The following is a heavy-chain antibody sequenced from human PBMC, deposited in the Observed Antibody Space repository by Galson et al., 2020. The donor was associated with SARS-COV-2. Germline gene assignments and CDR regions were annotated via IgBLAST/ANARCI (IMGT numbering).Heavy chain of an antibody. CDR3: ARYSGDDSGWYEMNCFYP. CDR2: ISDSGGAT. Sequence: TGGSLRLSCEASGFTFSTYGMTWVRQAPGKGLEWVSSISDSGGATYYAASVKARFTISRDNSKNTLYLQMYSLRAEDSALYYCARYSGDDSGWYEMNCFYPWGQGTLVTVSS. J-gene: IGHJ5*02. V-gene: IGHV3-23*01. CDR1: GFTFSTYG. D-gene: IGHD6-19*01.